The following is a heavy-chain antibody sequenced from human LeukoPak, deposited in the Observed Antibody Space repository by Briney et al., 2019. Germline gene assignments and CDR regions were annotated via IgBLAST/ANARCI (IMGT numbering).Heavy chain of an antibody. D-gene: IGHD1-26*01. J-gene: IGHJ3*02. CDR3: AREGWDLLDHGFDI. Sequence: ASVKVSCKPSGFTFTGYFVYWVRQAPGQGLEWMGWINPNSGGTNYAQKFQGRVTMARDTSISTVYMELHRLTSDDTAVYFRAREGWDLLDHGFDIWGQGTMVTVSS. V-gene: IGHV1-2*02. CDR1: GFTFTGYF. CDR2: INPNSGGT.